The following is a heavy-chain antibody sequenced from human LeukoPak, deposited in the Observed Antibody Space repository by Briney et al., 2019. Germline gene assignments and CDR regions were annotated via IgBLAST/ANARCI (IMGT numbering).Heavy chain of an antibody. Sequence: ASVTVSCKASGGTFSSYAISWVRQAPGQGLEWMGGIIPIFGTANYAQKFQGRVTITADESTSTAYMELSSLRSEDTAVYYCARGITNYDFWSVPNGDDYYMDVWGKGTTVTVSS. J-gene: IGHJ6*03. CDR2: IIPIFGTA. D-gene: IGHD3-3*01. CDR1: GGTFSSYA. CDR3: ARGITNYDFWSVPNGDDYYMDV. V-gene: IGHV1-69*13.